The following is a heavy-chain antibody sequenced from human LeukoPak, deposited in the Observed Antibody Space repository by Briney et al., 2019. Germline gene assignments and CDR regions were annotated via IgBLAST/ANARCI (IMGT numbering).Heavy chain of an antibody. CDR1: VYSFTHYA. CDR3: ARDPSNTSGWYIYFDF. CDR2: ISTYNGDT. Sequence: GASVKVSCKTSVYSFTHYAISWVRQAPGQGLEWMGWISTYNGDTKYAQNLQGRFTITSDTSTRTVYMELRSLTSDDTAVYYCARDPSNTSGWYIYFDFWGQGTLVTVSS. V-gene: IGHV1-18*01. D-gene: IGHD6-19*01. J-gene: IGHJ4*02.